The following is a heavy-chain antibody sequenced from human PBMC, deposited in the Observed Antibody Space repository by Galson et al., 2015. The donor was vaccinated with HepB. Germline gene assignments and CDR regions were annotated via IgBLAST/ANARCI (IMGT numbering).Heavy chain of an antibody. V-gene: IGHV1-69*13. J-gene: IGHJ4*02. Sequence: SVKVSCKASGGTFSSYAISWVRQAPGQGLEWMGGIIPIFGTANYAQKFQGRVTITADESTSTAYMELSSLRSEDTAVYYCARGGGYSSHPDTAMADPYFDYWGQGTLVTVSS. CDR2: IIPIFGTA. CDR1: GGTFSSYA. CDR3: ARGGGYSSHPDTAMADPYFDY. D-gene: IGHD5-18*01.